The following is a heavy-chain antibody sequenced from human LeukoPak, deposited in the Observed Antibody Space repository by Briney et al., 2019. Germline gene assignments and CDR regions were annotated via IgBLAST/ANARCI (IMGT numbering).Heavy chain of an antibody. CDR1: GFTFSSYS. Sequence: GGSLRLSCAASGFTFSSYSMNWVRQAPGKGLEWVSYISSSSSTTFYAGSVKGRFTISRDNFKNTVFLQMNSLRAEDTAVYYCAKLWRGSHPRYFDHWGQGTLVTVSS. CDR3: AKLWRGSHPRYFDH. CDR2: ISSSSSTT. J-gene: IGHJ4*02. V-gene: IGHV3-48*01. D-gene: IGHD2-21*01.